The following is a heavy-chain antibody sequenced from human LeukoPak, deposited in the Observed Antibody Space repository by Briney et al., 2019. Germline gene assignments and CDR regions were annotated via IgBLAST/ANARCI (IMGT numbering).Heavy chain of an antibody. Sequence: PGGSLRLSCAASGFTFSSYGMHWVRQAPGKGLEWVAVIWYDGSNKYYVDSVKGRFTISRDNSKNTLYLQMNSLRAEDTAVYYCARDRTNWNYGGDNWFDPLGPGNPGHRLL. CDR1: GFTFSSYG. D-gene: IGHD1-7*01. CDR2: IWYDGSNK. J-gene: IGHJ5*02. CDR3: ARDRTNWNYGGDNWFDP. V-gene: IGHV3-33*01.